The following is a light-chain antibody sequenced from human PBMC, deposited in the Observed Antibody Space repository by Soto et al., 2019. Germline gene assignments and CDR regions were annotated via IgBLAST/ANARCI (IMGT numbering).Light chain of an antibody. CDR3: QQYGTSTT. Sequence: EIVLTQSPGTLSLSPGEGATLSCRASQSVDTTYLAWYQQSPGQPPRLLIYDASTRAPGIPDRFSGSGSGTDLPLTIRRLDAEVFAVYYCQQYGTSTTFGQGTKVDIK. J-gene: IGKJ1*01. CDR2: DAS. CDR1: QSVDTTY. V-gene: IGKV3-20*01.